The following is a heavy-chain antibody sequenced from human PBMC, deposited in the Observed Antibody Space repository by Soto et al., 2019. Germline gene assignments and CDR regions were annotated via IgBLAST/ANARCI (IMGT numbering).Heavy chain of an antibody. CDR2: ISYDGSNK. CDR1: GFTFSSYA. Sequence: QVQLVESGGGVVQPGRSLRLSCAASGFTFSSYAMHWDRQAPGKGLEWVAVISYDGSNKYYADSVKGRFTISRDNSKNTLYLQMNSLRAEDTAVYYCARDRGTYYDILTGLGLDYWGQGTLVTFSS. V-gene: IGHV3-30-3*01. D-gene: IGHD3-9*01. CDR3: ARDRGTYYDILTGLGLDY. J-gene: IGHJ4*02.